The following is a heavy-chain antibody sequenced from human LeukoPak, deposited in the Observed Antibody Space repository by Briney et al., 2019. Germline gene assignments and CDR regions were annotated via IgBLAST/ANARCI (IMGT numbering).Heavy chain of an antibody. CDR3: SRDPDRRSDY. Sequence: GGSLRLSCAASGFTFSSFLMTWARRAPGKGLEGVASISQDGSQRYNVASAKGRFTISRDNAKNSLYLQLNSLRAEDTAMYYCSRDPDRRSDYWGQGTLVTVSS. CDR1: GFTFSSFL. J-gene: IGHJ4*02. CDR2: ISQDGSQR. D-gene: IGHD1-14*01. V-gene: IGHV3-7*01.